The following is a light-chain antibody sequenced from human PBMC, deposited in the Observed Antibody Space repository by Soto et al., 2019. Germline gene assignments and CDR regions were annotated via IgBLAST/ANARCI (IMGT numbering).Light chain of an antibody. CDR2: YDS. V-gene: IGLV3-21*04. CDR3: QVWDSGSDHYV. Sequence: SYVLTQSPSGSVAPGETARITCGGNDIGSKTVHWYQQKPGQAPVLVISYDSDRPSGIPERFSGSNSGNTATLTISRVEAGDEADYYCQVWDSGSDHYVFGTGTKVTVL. J-gene: IGLJ1*01. CDR1: DIGSKT.